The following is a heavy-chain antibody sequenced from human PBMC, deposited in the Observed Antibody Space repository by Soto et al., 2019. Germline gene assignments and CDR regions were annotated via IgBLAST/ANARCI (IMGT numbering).Heavy chain of an antibody. CDR3: ASPSPLRLYGSYSHSFDY. V-gene: IGHV4-59*12. J-gene: IGHJ4*02. Sequence: SETLSLTCTVSGGSISSYYWSWIRQPPGKGLEWIGYIYYSGSTNYNPSLKSRVTISVDTSKNQFSLKLSSVTAADTAVYYCASPSPLRLYGSYSHSFDYWGQGTLVIVSS. D-gene: IGHD1-26*01. CDR2: IYYSGST. CDR1: GGSISSYY.